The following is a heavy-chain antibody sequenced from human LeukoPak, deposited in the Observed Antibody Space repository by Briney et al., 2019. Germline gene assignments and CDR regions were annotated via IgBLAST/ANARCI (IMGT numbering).Heavy chain of an antibody. CDR2: INPNSGGT. J-gene: IGHJ4*02. V-gene: IGHV1-2*02. D-gene: IGHD6-6*01. CDR3: ARLYSSSSGGY. Sequence: GASVNVSCKASRYTFTGYYMHCVRQAPGQGVEWIGWINPNSGGTNYAQKFQGRVTMNRDTSISTAYMELSRLRSDDTAVYYCARLYSSSSGGYWGQGTLVTVSS. CDR1: RYTFTGYY.